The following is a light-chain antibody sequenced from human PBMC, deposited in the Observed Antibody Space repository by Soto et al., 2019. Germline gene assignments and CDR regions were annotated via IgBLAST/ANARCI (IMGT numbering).Light chain of an antibody. V-gene: IGKV1-5*01. J-gene: IGKJ1*01. CDR1: QDINTF. Sequence: DIQMTQSPSTLSASLGDRVTITCRASQDINTFLAWYQQKPGKAPKLLIYDASGLESGVPSRFSGSGSGTEFTLTISSLQPDDFATYYCQQAYDIPRTFGQGTKVDI. CDR3: QQAYDIPRT. CDR2: DAS.